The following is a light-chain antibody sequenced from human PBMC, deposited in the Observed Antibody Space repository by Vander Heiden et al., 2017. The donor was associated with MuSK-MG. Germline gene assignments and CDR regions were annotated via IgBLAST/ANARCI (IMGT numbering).Light chain of an antibody. J-gene: IGLJ3*02. CDR1: SSNIGNNT. CDR3: ATWDDRLNGLV. CDR2: SNN. Sequence: QSVLTQPPTASGPPGQRVTISGSGSSSNIGNNTVNWYQQLPGTAPKLLIYSNNQRPSGVPDRFAGSRSGTSASLAITGLQSEDEAEYYCATWDDRLNGLVFGGGTKMTVL. V-gene: IGLV1-44*01.